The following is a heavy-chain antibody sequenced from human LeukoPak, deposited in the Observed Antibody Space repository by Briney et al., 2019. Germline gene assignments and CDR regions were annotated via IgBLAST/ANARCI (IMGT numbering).Heavy chain of an antibody. CDR1: GYTFTNYY. D-gene: IGHD1-1*01. CDR3: TRPHGGGTTAGFDY. V-gene: IGHV1-46*01. J-gene: IGHJ4*02. Sequence: GASVKVSCKASGYTFTNYYIHWVRQAPGQGLEWMGIINLSGGSASYTRKFQGRVTMTRDTSTSTVYMDLSSLRSEDTAVYYCTRPHGGGTTAGFDYWGQGTLVTVSS. CDR2: INLSGGSA.